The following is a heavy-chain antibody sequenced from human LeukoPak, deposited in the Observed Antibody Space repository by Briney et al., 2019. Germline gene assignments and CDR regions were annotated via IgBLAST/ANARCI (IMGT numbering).Heavy chain of an antibody. J-gene: IGHJ4*02. Sequence: PGGSLRLSCVASGLTFSNAWMTWVRQAPGKGLEWVAVISYDGSNKYYADSVKGRFTISRDNSKNTLYLQMNSLRAEGTAVYYCARPQQLVRAYFDYWGQGTLVTVSS. D-gene: IGHD6-13*01. CDR3: ARPQQLVRAYFDY. V-gene: IGHV3-30*05. CDR1: GLTFSNAW. CDR2: ISYDGSNK.